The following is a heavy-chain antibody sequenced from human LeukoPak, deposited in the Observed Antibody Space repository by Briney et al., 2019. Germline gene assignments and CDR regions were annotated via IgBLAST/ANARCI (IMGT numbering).Heavy chain of an antibody. CDR2: IYYSGST. D-gene: IGHD6-13*01. Sequence: SQTLSLTCTVSGGSISSGGYYWSWIRQHPGKGLEWIGYIYYSGSTYYNPSLKSRVTISVDTSKNQFSLKLSSVTAADTAVYYCATNRIAAAGTDFDYWGQGTLVTVSS. CDR1: GGSISSGGYY. V-gene: IGHV4-31*03. J-gene: IGHJ4*02. CDR3: ATNRIAAAGTDFDY.